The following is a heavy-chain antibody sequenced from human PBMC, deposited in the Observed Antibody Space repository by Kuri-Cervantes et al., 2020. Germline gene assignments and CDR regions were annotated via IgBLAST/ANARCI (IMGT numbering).Heavy chain of an antibody. V-gene: IGHV3-23*01. CDR1: GFTFSSYA. CDR2: ISGSGGST. Sequence: GGSLRLSCAASGFTFSSYAMSWVRQAPGKGLEWVSAISGSGGSTYDADSVKGRFTISRDNSKNTVDLQMNSLRIEDTAVYHCAKRWLQSKNYYYYMDVWGKGTTVTVSS. J-gene: IGHJ6*03. D-gene: IGHD5-24*01. CDR3: AKRWLQSKNYYYYMDV.